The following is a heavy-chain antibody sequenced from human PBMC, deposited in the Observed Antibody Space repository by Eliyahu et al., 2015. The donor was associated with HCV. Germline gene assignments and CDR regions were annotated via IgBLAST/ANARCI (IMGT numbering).Heavy chain of an antibody. Sequence: EVQLLESGGGLVQPGGSLRLSCAAXGFTFSSYAMSWVRQAPGKGLEWVXAISGSGGSTYYTDSVKGRFTISRDNSKNTLYLQMNSLRAEDTAVYYCAKDLTRYFDYWGQGTLVTVSS. J-gene: IGHJ4*02. CDR3: AKDLTRYFDY. CDR2: ISGSGGST. V-gene: IGHV3-23*01. D-gene: IGHD3-3*01. CDR1: GFTFSSYA.